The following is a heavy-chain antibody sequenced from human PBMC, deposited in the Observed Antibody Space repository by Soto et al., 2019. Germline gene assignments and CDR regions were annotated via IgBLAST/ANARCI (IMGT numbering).Heavy chain of an antibody. J-gene: IGHJ4*02. CDR3: ARARFCTSTSCYHYFDF. D-gene: IGHD2-2*01. CDR1: GGSISSSS. V-gene: IGHV4-59*01. CDR2: IYNNGRT. Sequence: SETLSLTCTVSGGSISSSSWSWIRQPPGRGLEWIGYIYNNGRTYYNPSLTSRVTISVDTSKNHFSLKLSSVTPADTAVYYCARARFCTSTSCYHYFDFWGQGTLVTVSS.